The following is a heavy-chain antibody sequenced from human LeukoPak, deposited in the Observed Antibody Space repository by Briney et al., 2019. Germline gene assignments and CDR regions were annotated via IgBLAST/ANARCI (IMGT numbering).Heavy chain of an antibody. CDR2: ITGSGGST. D-gene: IGHD1-26*01. V-gene: IGHV3-23*01. CDR3: AKDSEWELLRDYFDY. J-gene: IGHJ4*02. CDR1: GFTFDNFA. Sequence: GGSLRLSCAPSGFTFDNFAMTWVRQAPGKGLEWVSEITGSGGSTYYADSVKGRFTISRDNSKNTLYLQMNSLRAEDAAVYYCAKDSEWELLRDYFDYWGQGTLVTVSS.